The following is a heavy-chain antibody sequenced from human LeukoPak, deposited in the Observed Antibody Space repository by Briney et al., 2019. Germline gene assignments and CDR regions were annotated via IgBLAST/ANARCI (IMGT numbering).Heavy chain of an antibody. J-gene: IGHJ4*02. CDR3: ARATLREATDWSFDY. CDR1: GYTFTSYY. CDR2: INPSGGST. D-gene: IGHD3/OR15-3a*01. V-gene: IGHV1-46*01. Sequence: ASVKVSCKASGYTFTSYYMHWVRQAPGQGLEWMGIINPSGGSTSYAQKFQGRVTMTRDTSTSTVYMELSSLRSEDTAVYYCARATLREATDWSFDYWGQGTLVTVSS.